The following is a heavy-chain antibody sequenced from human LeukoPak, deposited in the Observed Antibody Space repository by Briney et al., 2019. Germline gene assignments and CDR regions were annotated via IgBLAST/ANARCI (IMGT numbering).Heavy chain of an antibody. J-gene: IGHJ4*02. V-gene: IGHV3-23*01. Sequence: PGGSLRLSCAASGFTFSSYAMSWVRQAPGKGLEWVSAISGSGGSTYYADSVKGRFTISRDNSKNTLYLQMNSLRAEDTAVYYCAKDIRAHKDSSTRDYWGQGTLVTVSS. CDR1: GFTFSSYA. CDR2: ISGSGGST. D-gene: IGHD2-2*01. CDR3: AKDIRAHKDSSTRDY.